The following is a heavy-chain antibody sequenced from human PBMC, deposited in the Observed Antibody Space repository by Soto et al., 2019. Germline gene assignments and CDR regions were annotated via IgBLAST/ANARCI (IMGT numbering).Heavy chain of an antibody. J-gene: IGHJ4*02. CDR3: ARDTAVDTAMVTCFDY. V-gene: IGHV3-21*01. CDR1: GFTFSSYS. Sequence: GGSLRLSCAASGFTFSSYSMNWVRQAPGKGLEWVSSISSSSSSYIYYADSVKGRFTISRDNAKNSLYLQMNSLRAEDTAVYYCARDTAVDTAMVTCFDYWGQGTLVTVSS. CDR2: ISSSSSSYI. D-gene: IGHD5-18*01.